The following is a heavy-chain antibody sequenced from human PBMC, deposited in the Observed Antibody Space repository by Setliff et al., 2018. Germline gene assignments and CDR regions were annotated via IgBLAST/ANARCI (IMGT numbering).Heavy chain of an antibody. CDR2: IKRDGSEI. Sequence: PGGSLRLSCAASGFTFSSYWMSWVRQAPGKGLEWVANIKRDGSEIYSVDSVKGRFSISRDNAKNSLYLQMNSLRADDTAVYYCARAKDNDYSMDVWGKGTTVTVSS. V-gene: IGHV3-7*01. CDR3: ARAKDNDYSMDV. J-gene: IGHJ6*03. CDR1: GFTFSSYW.